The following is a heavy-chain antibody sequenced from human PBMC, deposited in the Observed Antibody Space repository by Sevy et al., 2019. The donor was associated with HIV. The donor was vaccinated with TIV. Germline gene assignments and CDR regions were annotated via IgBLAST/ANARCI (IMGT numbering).Heavy chain of an antibody. CDR3: ARDLGWGPLDY. CDR1: GGSFLNYY. CDR2: IHMEGST. Sequence: SETLSLTCTISGGSFLNYYWTWIRQPAGKGLEWIGRIHMEGSTNFNASLQSRVTLSVDTSQNQFSLRLTSVTAADTAIYYCARDLGWGPLDYWGQGTLVTVSS. J-gene: IGHJ4*02. D-gene: IGHD6-19*01. V-gene: IGHV4-4*07.